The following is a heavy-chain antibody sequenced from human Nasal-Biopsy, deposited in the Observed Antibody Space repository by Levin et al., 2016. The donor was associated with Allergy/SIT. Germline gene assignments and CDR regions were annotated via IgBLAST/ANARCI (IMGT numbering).Heavy chain of an antibody. Sequence: GGSLRLSCAASGFTFSNAYMYWVRQAPGKGLVWAARISPDGSDIGYAASVKGRFTISRDNAKQTLFLQMNSLSAEDTALYYCVKYNWGAPLNWGQGILVTVSP. D-gene: IGHD1-20*01. V-gene: IGHV3-74*01. CDR3: VKYNWGAPLN. CDR2: ISPDGSDI. J-gene: IGHJ4*02. CDR1: GFTFSNAY.